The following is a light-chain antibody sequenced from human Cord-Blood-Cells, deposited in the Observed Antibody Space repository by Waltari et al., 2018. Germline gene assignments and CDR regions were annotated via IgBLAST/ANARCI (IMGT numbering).Light chain of an antibody. CDR3: QQYNNWPPYT. CDR1: QSVSSN. J-gene: IGKJ2*01. V-gene: IGKV3-15*01. CDR2: GQS. Sequence: EIVMTQSPATLAVSPVARATISCRASQSVSSNLAWYQQKPGQAPRLLIYGQSTKATGIPARLSGSGSGTEFTLTISSLQSEDFAVYYCQQYNNWPPYTFGQGTKLEIK.